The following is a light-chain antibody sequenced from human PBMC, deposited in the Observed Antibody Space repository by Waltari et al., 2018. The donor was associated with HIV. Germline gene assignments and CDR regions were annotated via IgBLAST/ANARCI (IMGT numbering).Light chain of an antibody. CDR1: NIGNKS. V-gene: IGLV3-21*04. CDR2: DDS. CDR3: QVWDTSSDSWV. J-gene: IGLJ3*02. Sequence: SYVLTQPPSVSVAPGKTARITCGGNNIGNKSVHWYQQKPGQAPVLVIYDDSDRPSGIRQRFSGSNSGNTATLTISRVEAGDDADYYCQVWDTSSDSWVFGGGTKLTVL.